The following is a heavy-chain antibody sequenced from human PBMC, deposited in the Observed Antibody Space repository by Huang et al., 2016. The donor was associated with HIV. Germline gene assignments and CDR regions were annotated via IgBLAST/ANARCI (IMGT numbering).Heavy chain of an antibody. V-gene: IGHV4-34*01. J-gene: IGHJ2*01. CDR3: ARGFYHDSSTYWFFDL. Sequence: QVQLQQWGAGLLKSSETLSLTCAVFGGSFNTFYWSWIRQPPTKGLEGLGEVLHSGRTNTNPSRKSRFTLSVDTSKNQFSLKVTSMTAADTATYYCARGFYHDSSTYWFFDLWGRGTLVTVSS. CDR2: VLHSGRT. CDR1: GGSFNTFY. D-gene: IGHD3-22*01.